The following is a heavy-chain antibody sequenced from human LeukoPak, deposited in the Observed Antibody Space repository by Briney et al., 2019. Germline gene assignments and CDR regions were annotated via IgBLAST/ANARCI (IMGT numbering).Heavy chain of an antibody. CDR1: GFTFSSYA. D-gene: IGHD5-18*01. V-gene: IGHV3-23*01. Sequence: GGSLRLSCAASGFTFSSYAMSWVRQAPGKGLEWVSAISGSGSSTYYADSVKGRFTISRDNSKNTLYLQMNSLRAEDTAVYYCARDGRYSYGGRGYYYMDVWGKGTTVTVSS. J-gene: IGHJ6*03. CDR2: ISGSGSST. CDR3: ARDGRYSYGGRGYYYMDV.